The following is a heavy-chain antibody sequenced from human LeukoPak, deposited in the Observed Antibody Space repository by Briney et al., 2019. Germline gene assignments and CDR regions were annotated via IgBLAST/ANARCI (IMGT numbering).Heavy chain of an antibody. CDR3: ARRDIVVIVSASDY. CDR2: INPNNGGT. Sequence: GGSVKVSCKASGYTFSYYYMYWVRQAAGQGLEWMGWINPNNGGTNYAQKFQGRVTMTRDTSISTAYMELTSLRSDDTAVYYCARRDIVVIVSASDYWGQGTLVTVSS. CDR1: GYTFSYYY. V-gene: IGHV1-2*02. D-gene: IGHD2-15*01. J-gene: IGHJ4*02.